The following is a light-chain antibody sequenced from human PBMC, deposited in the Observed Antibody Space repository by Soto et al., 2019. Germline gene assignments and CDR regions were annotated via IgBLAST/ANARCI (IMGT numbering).Light chain of an antibody. CDR2: YSS. J-gene: IGKJ1*01. V-gene: IGKV3D-15*01. Sequence: MTQFPDTVSLAPGGTVTRSCGASQSVRTNLAWYQQRPGQAPRLLIHYSSTRASDIPDRFSGSGSGTEFTLTISSLQSEDFALYYCQQYNNWLRTFGQGTKVDIK. CDR3: QQYNNWLRT. CDR1: QSVRTN.